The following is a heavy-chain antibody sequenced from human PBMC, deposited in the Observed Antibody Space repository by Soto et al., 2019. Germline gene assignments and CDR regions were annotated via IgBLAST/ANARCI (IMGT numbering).Heavy chain of an antibody. CDR2: ISGSGGTTYT. V-gene: IGHV3-23*01. J-gene: IGHJ4*02. CDR1: GFTFSSYA. Sequence: EVQLLESGGGLVQPGGSLRLSCAASGFTFSSYAMSWVRQAPGKGLEWVSAISGSGGTTYTYYADSVKGRFTISRDNSQNTLYRHINPRGAGDTAVYCCAKGRDYCANAFDYGGQGALGT. CDR3: AKGRDYCANAFDY. D-gene: IGHD4-17*01.